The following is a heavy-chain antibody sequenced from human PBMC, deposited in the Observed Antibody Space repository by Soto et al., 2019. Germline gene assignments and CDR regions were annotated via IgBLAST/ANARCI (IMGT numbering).Heavy chain of an antibody. CDR3: AKDALAYYDFWS. V-gene: IGHV3-30*18. D-gene: IGHD3-3*01. Sequence: PGGSLRLSCAASGFTLSSYGMHWVRQAPGKGLEWVAVISYDGSNKYYADSVKGRFTISRDNSKNTLYLQMNSLRAEDTAIYYCAKDALAYYDFWSWGQGTLVTVSS. CDR2: ISYDGSNK. J-gene: IGHJ4*02. CDR1: GFTLSSYG.